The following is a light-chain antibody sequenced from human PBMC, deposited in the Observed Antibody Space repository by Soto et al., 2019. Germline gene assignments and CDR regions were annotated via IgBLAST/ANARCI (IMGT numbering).Light chain of an antibody. J-gene: IGKJ4*01. CDR2: AAS. CDR3: LHHNSYPLT. CDR1: QDIRNY. V-gene: IGKV1-17*03. Sequence: DIQMTQSPSAMSASVGDRVTITCRASQDIRNYLVWFQQKPGKVPKRLIYAASSLPSGVPSRFSGSGSGTELTLTIISLQPEDFAVYYCLHHNSYPLTFGGGTKVELK.